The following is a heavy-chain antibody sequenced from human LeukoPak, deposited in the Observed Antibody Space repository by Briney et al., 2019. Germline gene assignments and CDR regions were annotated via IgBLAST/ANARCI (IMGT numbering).Heavy chain of an antibody. CDR3: ARPPDRRPGYFQH. CDR1: GYSFTSYW. D-gene: IGHD3-22*01. J-gene: IGHJ1*01. V-gene: IGHV5-51*01. CDR2: IYPGDSDT. Sequence: GESLEISCKGSGYSFTSYWIGWVRQMPGKGLEWMGIIYPGDSDTRYSPSFQGQVTISADKSVSTAYLQWSSLKASDTAMYYCARPPDRRPGYFQHWGQGTLVTVSS.